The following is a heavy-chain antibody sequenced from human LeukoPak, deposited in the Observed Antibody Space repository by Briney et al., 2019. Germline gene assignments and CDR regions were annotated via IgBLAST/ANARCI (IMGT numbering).Heavy chain of an antibody. Sequence: ASVKVSCKASGGTFSSYTISWVRQAPGQGLEWMGRIIPILGIANYAQKFQGRVTITADKSTSTAYMELSSLRSEDTAVYYCARGVTIFGVVIVYFDYWGQGTLVTVSS. CDR2: IIPILGIA. D-gene: IGHD3-3*01. V-gene: IGHV1-69*02. CDR3: ARGVTIFGVVIVYFDY. J-gene: IGHJ4*02. CDR1: GGTFSSYT.